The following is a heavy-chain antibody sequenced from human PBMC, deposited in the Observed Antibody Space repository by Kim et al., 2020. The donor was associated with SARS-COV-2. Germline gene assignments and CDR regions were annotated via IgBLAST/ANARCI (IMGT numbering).Heavy chain of an antibody. CDR1: GGSISSSSYY. Sequence: SETLSLTCTVSGGSISSSSYYWGWIRQPPGKGLEWIGSIYYSGSTYYNPSLKSRVTISVDTSKNQFSLKLSSVTAADTAVYYCARRSLQQWLGRLDYWGQGTLVTVSS. D-gene: IGHD6-19*01. V-gene: IGHV4-39*01. CDR3: ARRSLQQWLGRLDY. CDR2: IYYSGST. J-gene: IGHJ4*02.